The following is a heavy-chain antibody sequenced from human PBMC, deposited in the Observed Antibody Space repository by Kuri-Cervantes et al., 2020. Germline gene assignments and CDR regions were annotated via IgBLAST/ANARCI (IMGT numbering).Heavy chain of an antibody. CDR1: GFTFSSYS. CDR3: ARYCSSTSCSLRYGMDV. CDR2: LSGSGGTT. Sequence: GESLKISCAASGFTFSSYSMNWVRQAPGKGLEWVSTLSGSGGTTYYADSVKGRFTISRDNSKNTLYLQMNSLRAEDTAVYFCARYCSSTSCSLRYGMDVWGQGTTVTVSS. V-gene: IGHV3-23*01. J-gene: IGHJ6*02. D-gene: IGHD2-2*01.